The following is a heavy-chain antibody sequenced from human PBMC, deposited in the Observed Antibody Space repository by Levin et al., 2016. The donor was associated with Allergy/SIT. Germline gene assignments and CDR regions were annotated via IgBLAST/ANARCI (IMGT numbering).Heavy chain of an antibody. CDR3: ARDLGITIFGVVAQGGYYFDY. J-gene: IGHJ4*02. Sequence: WVRQAPGQGLEWMGIINPSGGSTSYAQKFQGRVTMTRDTSTSTVYMELSSLRSEDTAVYYCARDLGITIFGVVAQGGYYFDYWGQGTLVTVSS. CDR2: INPSGGST. V-gene: IGHV1-46*03. D-gene: IGHD3-3*01.